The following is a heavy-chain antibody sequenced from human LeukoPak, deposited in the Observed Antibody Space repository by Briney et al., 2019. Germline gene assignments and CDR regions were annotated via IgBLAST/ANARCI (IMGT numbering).Heavy chain of an antibody. CDR3: ARRSTTVTRNSRFQFDY. CDR1: GGSFSGYY. CDR2: INHSGST. J-gene: IGHJ4*02. D-gene: IGHD4-17*01. V-gene: IGHV4-34*01. Sequence: PSETLSLTCAVYGGSFSGYYWSWIRQPPGKGLEWIGEINHSGSTNYNPSLKSRVTISVDTSKNQFSLKLSSVTAADTAVYYCARRSTTVTRNSRFQFDYWGQGTLVTVSP.